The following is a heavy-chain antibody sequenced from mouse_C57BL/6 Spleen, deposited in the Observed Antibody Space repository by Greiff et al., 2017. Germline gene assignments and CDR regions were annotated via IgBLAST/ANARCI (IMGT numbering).Heavy chain of an antibody. J-gene: IGHJ2*01. CDR3: ARRDGTYFDD. CDR1: GFTFSDYG. Sequence: EVKLVESGGGLVKPGGSLKLSCAASGFTFSDYGMHWVRQAPEKGLEWVAYISSGSSTIYYADTVKGRFTISRDNAKNTLFLQMTSLRSEDTAMYYCARRDGTYFDDWGQGTTLTVSS. CDR2: ISSGSSTI. V-gene: IGHV5-17*01. D-gene: IGHD2-1*01.